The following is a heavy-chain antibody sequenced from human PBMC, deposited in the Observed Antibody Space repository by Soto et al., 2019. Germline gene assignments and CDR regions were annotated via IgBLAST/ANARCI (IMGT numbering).Heavy chain of an antibody. Sequence: QLGGSLRLSCAASGFTFSTYGMHWVRQAPGKGLEWVAVISYDGSNKYYADSVKGRFTISRDNSKNTLYLQMNSLRAEDTAVYYCAKEATVRGFDCWGQGTLVTVSS. CDR1: GFTFSTYG. J-gene: IGHJ4*02. D-gene: IGHD3-10*01. V-gene: IGHV3-30*18. CDR3: AKEATVRGFDC. CDR2: ISYDGSNK.